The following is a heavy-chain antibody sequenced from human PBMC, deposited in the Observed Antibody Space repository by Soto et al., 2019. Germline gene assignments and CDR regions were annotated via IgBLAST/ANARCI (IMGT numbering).Heavy chain of an antibody. CDR1: SVSNAW. CDR3: TTRRGGDGY. Sequence: SVSNAWMNWVRQAPGKGLAWVGRIKSKTDGGTTDYAAPVKGRFTISRDDSKNTLYLQMNSLKTEDTAVYYCTTRRGGDGYWGQGTLVTVSS. CDR2: IKSKTDGGTT. V-gene: IGHV3-15*07. J-gene: IGHJ4*02. D-gene: IGHD3-16*01.